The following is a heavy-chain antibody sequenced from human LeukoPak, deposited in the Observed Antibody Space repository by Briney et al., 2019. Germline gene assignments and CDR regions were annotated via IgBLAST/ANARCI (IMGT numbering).Heavy chain of an antibody. CDR1: GFTVSSNY. V-gene: IGHV3-53*01. Sequence: GGSLRLSCAASGFTVSSNYMSWVGQAPGKGLEWVSVIYSGGSTYYADSVKGRFTISRDNSKNTLYLQMNSLRAEDTAVYYCARAFSEVAAAGINWFDPWGQGTLVTVSS. J-gene: IGHJ5*02. D-gene: IGHD6-13*01. CDR2: IYSGGST. CDR3: ARAFSEVAAAGINWFDP.